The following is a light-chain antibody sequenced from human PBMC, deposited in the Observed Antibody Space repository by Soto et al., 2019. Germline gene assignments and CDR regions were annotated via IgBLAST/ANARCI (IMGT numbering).Light chain of an antibody. Sequence: SQSVSSYLAWYQQKPGQAPRLLIYDASNRATGIPARFSGSGSVTDFTLPNSSLEPEDFTLYYRLLRSTALWPPFGRGTKVDIK. CDR2: DAS. J-gene: IGKJ1*01. CDR1: QSVSSY. CDR3: LLRSTALWPP. V-gene: IGKV3-11*01.